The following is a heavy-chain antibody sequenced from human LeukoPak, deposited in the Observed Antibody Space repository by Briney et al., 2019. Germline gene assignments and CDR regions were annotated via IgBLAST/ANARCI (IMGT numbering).Heavy chain of an antibody. CDR2: SYYTGRT. CDR3: ARSDGAGATDY. V-gene: IGHV4-59*11. CDR1: GGSISSHY. J-gene: IGHJ4*02. D-gene: IGHD1-26*01. Sequence: PSETLSLTCSVSGGSISSHYWSWMQQPPGKGLEWIGYSYYTGRTDYNPSLRSRVTISIDTSKNLLSLKMYSVTAADAAVYYCARSDGAGATDYWGQGTLVTVSS.